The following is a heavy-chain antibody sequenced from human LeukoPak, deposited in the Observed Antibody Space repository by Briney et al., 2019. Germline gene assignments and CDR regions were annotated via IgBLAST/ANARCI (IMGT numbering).Heavy chain of an antibody. CDR1: GYTFSSYG. V-gene: IGHV1-18*01. Sequence: ASVKVSCKASGYTFSSYGISWVRQAPGQGLGWMGWISAYNGNTDCAQKLQSRVTMTTDTSTSTAYMELRSLRSDDTAMYYCARVVSGYDFDYWGQGTLVTVSS. D-gene: IGHD5-12*01. J-gene: IGHJ4*02. CDR3: ARVVSGYDFDY. CDR2: ISAYNGNT.